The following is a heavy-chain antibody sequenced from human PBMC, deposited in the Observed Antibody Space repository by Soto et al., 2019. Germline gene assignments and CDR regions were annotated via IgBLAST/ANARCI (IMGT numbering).Heavy chain of an antibody. Sequence: GSGPTLVNPTQTLTLTCTFSGFSLSTSGVGVGWIRQPPGKALEWLALIYWDDDKRYSPSLKSRLTITKDTSKNQVVLTMTNMDPVDTATYFFLHFTYYFDIIGYYSRAEYFLHCGQGTLVPFSS. CDR3: LHFTYYFDIIGYYSRAEYFLH. J-gene: IGHJ1*01. D-gene: IGHD3-22*01. V-gene: IGHV2-5*02. CDR1: GFSLSTSGVG. CDR2: IYWDDDK.